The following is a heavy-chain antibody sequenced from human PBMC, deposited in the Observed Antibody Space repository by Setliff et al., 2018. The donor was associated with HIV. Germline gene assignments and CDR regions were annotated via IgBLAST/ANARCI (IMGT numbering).Heavy chain of an antibody. J-gene: IGHJ6*03. D-gene: IGHD3-10*01. V-gene: IGHV4-59*04. CDR1: RGSISRYY. CDR2: INYRGNT. Sequence: TLSLTCTVSRGSISRYYWSWIRQPPGKGLEWIGSINYRGNTYYNPSLKSRAAISVDTSKNQISLKLSSVTAADTAVYYCASLDGSESPYIYYYYMDVWGKGTAVTVSS. CDR3: ASLDGSESPYIYYYYMDV.